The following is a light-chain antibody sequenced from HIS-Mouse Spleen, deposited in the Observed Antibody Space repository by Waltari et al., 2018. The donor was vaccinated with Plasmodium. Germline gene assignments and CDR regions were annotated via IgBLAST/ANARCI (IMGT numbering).Light chain of an antibody. CDR1: QSISSW. J-gene: IGKJ1*01. Sequence: DIQMTQSPSTLSASVGDRLTITCRASQSISSWLAWYQQKPGKAPKLLLYKASSLESGVPSRFSGSGSGTEFTLTISSLQPDDFATYYCQQYNSYSWTFGQGTKVEIK. V-gene: IGKV1-5*03. CDR3: QQYNSYSWT. CDR2: KAS.